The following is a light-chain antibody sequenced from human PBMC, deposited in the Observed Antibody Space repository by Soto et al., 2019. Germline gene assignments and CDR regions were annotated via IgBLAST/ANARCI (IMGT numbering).Light chain of an antibody. V-gene: IGKV1-39*01. Sequence: DIQMTQSPSSLSASVGDRVTITCRASQSIKRNLNWYQQKPGQAPKFLIFDASTLQSGVPSRFSGSGSGTDFTLTISSQQPEDFATYYCQQSSSTPRTFGQGTRVEIK. J-gene: IGKJ1*01. CDR3: QQSSSTPRT. CDR1: QSIKRN. CDR2: DAS.